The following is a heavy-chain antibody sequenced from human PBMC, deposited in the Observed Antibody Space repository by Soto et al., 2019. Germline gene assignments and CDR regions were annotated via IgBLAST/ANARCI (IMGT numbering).Heavy chain of an antibody. J-gene: IGHJ4*02. D-gene: IGHD7-27*01. CDR2: IYYNGNT. V-gene: IGHV4-59*11. Sequence: QVQLQESGPGLVKPSETLSLTCTVSVCSISNHYWSWIRQPPGKGLEWIGYIYYNGNTNYNTTLKCRVTMSVDTSKSQIYLKCSSVTAADRAVYYCTRANWYAEYWGQGTLVT. CDR1: VCSISNHY. CDR3: TRANWYAEY.